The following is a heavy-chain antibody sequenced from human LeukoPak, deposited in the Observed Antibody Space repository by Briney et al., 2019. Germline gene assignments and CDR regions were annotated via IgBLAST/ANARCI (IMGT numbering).Heavy chain of an antibody. J-gene: IGHJ4*02. Sequence: GGSLRLSCAASGFTFSSYGMSWVRQAPGKGLEWVSAISGSGGSTYYADSVKGRFTISRDNSKNTLYLQMNSLRAEDTAVYYCAKDRDYYDSSGYYDPYFDYWGQGTLVTVSS. D-gene: IGHD3-22*01. CDR1: GFTFSSYG. CDR2: ISGSGGST. CDR3: AKDRDYYDSSGYYDPYFDY. V-gene: IGHV3-23*01.